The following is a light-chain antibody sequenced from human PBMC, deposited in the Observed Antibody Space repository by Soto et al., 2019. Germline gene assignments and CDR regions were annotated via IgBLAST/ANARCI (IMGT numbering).Light chain of an antibody. CDR1: TSDVGGYNY. V-gene: IGLV2-14*01. J-gene: IGLJ3*02. CDR2: EVR. Sequence: QSALTQPASVSGSPGQSITISCTGTTSDVGGYNYVSWHQQHPGNAPKLMIHEVRYRPSGVSNRFSGSKSGNTASLTISGLQAEDEADYYCSSYTSSGTLVFGGGTKLTVL. CDR3: SSYTSSGTLV.